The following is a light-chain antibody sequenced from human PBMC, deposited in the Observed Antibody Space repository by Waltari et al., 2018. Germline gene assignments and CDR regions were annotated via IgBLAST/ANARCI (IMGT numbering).Light chain of an antibody. V-gene: IGKV3-20*01. CDR3: QQYSSSPLT. Sequence: EIVLTQSPGTLSLSPGERATLSCRASQSVNHYLAWFQQKPGQAPRLLIHGASSRATGIPDRISGSGSGTDFTLTISGLEPQDFAVYYCQQYSSSPLTFGPGTKVDIK. CDR1: QSVNHY. J-gene: IGKJ3*01. CDR2: GAS.